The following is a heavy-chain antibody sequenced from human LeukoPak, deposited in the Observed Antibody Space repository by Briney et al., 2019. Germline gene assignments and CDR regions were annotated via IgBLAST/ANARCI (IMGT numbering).Heavy chain of an antibody. CDR3: ARDLELSDFDY. CDR2: ISYDGSNK. CDR1: GFTFSSYA. V-gene: IGHV3-30*01. Sequence: PGRSLRLSCAASGFTFSSYAMHWVRQAPGKGLEWVAVISYDGSNKYYADSVKGRFTISRDNSKNTLYLQMNSLKAEDTALYYCARDLELSDFDYWGQGTLVTVSS. J-gene: IGHJ4*02. D-gene: IGHD2-15*01.